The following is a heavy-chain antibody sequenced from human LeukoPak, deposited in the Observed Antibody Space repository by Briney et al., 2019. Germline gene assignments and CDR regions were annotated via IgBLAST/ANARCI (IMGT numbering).Heavy chain of an antibody. V-gene: IGHV1-2*02. CDR1: VYTLTDNY. CDR3: ARGRGSYRFVP. CDR2: INPNSGGT. D-gene: IGHD3-16*02. J-gene: IGHJ5*02. Sequence: ASVKVSCKSSVYTLTDNYMHWVRQAPGQGREWMGWINPNSGGTKFALQFQGRLTMTRDTSISTAYLELSRLRSDDTAVHCCARGRGSYRFVPWGQGTLVTVSS.